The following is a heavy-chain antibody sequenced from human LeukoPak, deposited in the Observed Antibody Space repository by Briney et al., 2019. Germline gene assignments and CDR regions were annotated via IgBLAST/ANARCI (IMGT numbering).Heavy chain of an antibody. D-gene: IGHD2-2*02. CDR2: IYYSGST. CDR1: GGSISSSSYY. J-gene: IGHJ4*02. Sequence: SETLSVSCTVSGGSISSSSYYWGWIRQPPGKGLEWIGSIYYSGSTYYNPSLKSRVTISVDTSKNQFSLKLSSVTAADTAVYYCARGCSSTSCYIDYWGQGTLVTVSS. CDR3: ARGCSSTSCYIDY. V-gene: IGHV4-39*01.